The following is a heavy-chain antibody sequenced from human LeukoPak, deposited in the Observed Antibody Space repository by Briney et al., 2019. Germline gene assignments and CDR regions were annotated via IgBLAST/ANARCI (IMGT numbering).Heavy chain of an antibody. J-gene: IGHJ1*01. D-gene: IGHD6-13*01. CDR1: GFTVSSNY. Sequence: GGSLRLSCAASGFTVSSNYMSWVRQAPGKGLEWVSAISGSGGSTYYADSVKGQFTISRDNSKNTLYLQMNSLRAEDTAVYYCAKFSIAAAGYFQHWGQGTLVTVSS. V-gene: IGHV3-23*01. CDR3: AKFSIAAAGYFQH. CDR2: ISGSGGST.